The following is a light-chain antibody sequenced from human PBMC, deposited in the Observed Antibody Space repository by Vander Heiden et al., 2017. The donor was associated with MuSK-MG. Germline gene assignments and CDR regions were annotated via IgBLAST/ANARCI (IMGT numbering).Light chain of an antibody. CDR2: DAS. J-gene: IGKJ4*01. CDR1: ESVSNY. Sequence: CRASESVSNYLDWYQQKPGQAPRLLIYDASNRATGIPARFSGSASGTDFTLTISSLEPEDLTIYYCQQHSNWPPLTFGGGTKVE. V-gene: IGKV3-11*01. CDR3: QQHSNWPPLT.